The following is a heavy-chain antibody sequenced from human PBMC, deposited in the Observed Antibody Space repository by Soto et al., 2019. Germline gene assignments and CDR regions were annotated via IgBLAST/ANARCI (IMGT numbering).Heavy chain of an antibody. D-gene: IGHD6-13*01. V-gene: IGHV4-4*02. CDR3: ARARATIAAAAIFAC. Sequence: QVQLQESGPGLVKPSGTLSLTCAVSGGSISTSNWWSWVRQPPGKGLEWIGEVYRTGSTNYNPSLESRLTISVDKSKNQFSLTLTSVTAADTAVYYCARARATIAAAAIFACWGQGTLVTVSS. CDR1: GGSISTSNW. J-gene: IGHJ4*02. CDR2: VYRTGST.